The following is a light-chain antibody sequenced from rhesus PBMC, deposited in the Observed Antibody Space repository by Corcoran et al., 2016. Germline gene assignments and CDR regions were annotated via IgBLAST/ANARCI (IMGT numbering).Light chain of an antibody. CDR1: ENVNHY. CDR2: KAS. CDR3: QHGSDTPLT. Sequence: DIQMTQSPSSLSASVGDRVTITWRASENVNHYLNWYQQKSGKAPKLLVYKASTLQSGVPSRLSGSGSGTDYTFTISSLQPDDVATYYCQHGSDTPLTFGVGTKVELK. J-gene: IGKJ4*01. V-gene: IGKV1-74*01.